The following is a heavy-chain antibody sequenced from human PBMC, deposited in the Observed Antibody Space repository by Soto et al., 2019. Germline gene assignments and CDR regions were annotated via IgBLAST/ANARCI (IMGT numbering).Heavy chain of an antibody. V-gene: IGHV3-23*01. CDR1: GFTFSNYA. Sequence: EVQLLESGGDLVQPGGSLRLSCAASGFTFSNYAMSWVRQAPGKGLEWVSTIGGSGGNTNYADSVKGRFTISRDDSKNTLYLQRKGPRVEDTAVYFCAKDSRRYYDVWSGADYWGQGTLVTVSS. CDR3: AKDSRRYYDVWSGADY. J-gene: IGHJ4*02. D-gene: IGHD3-3*01. CDR2: IGGSGGNT.